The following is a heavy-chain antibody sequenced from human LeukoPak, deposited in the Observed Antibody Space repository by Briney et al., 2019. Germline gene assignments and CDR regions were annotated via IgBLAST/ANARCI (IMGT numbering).Heavy chain of an antibody. CDR2: IYYSGST. D-gene: IGHD2-15*01. CDR3: ARVVAATAYYFDY. V-gene: IGHV4-39*01. J-gene: IGHJ4*02. CDR1: GGSVSSSSYY. Sequence: PSETLSLTCTVSGGSVSSSSYYWGWIRQPPGKGLEWIGSIYYSGSTYYNPSLKSRVTISVDTSKNQFSLKLSSVTAADTAVYYCARVVAATAYYFDYWGQGTLVTVSS.